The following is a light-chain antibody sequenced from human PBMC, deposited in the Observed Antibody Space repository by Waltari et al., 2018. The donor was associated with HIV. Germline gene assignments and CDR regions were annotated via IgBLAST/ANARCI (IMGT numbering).Light chain of an antibody. J-gene: IGLJ3*02. CDR1: NIGGKS. Sequence: SYVLTQPPSVSVAPGAAATISCGAWNIGGKSVHWYKQQPGPAPVLFTRYNSDRPSGIADRISGSKSGQTATLTITSVEAGEEATYYWQVWDSSNEHVVFGGGTELTVL. CDR3: QVWDSSNEHVV. V-gene: IGLV3-21*04. CDR2: YNS.